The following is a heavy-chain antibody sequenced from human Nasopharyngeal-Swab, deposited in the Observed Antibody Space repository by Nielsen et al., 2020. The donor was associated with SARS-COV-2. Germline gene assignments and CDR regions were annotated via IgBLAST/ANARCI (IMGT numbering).Heavy chain of an antibody. CDR2: ISWNSGAD. V-gene: IGHV3-9*01. CDR3: VRDSNYYSMDV. J-gene: IGHJ6*02. Sequence: LSLTCAASGFTFDDYAMHWVRQVPGKGLDWVAGISWNSGADVYADSVEGRFTISRDNAKKSLVLEMNNLRIEDTALYYCVRDSNYYSMDVWGQGTTVTVSS. D-gene: IGHD3-22*01. CDR1: GFTFDDYA.